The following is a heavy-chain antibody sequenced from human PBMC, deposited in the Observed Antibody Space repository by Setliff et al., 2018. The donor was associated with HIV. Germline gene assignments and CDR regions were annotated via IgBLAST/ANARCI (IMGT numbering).Heavy chain of an antibody. CDR3: SKSMKFYYYGLDV. Sequence: ASVKVSCKTSGYDFTGYQIHWVRQAPGQGLEWLGWIHPHTGATNYAQNFQGRVIMTREKSISTAYLDLSGLRSDDTAVCYCSKSMKFYYYGLDVWGPGTAVTV. V-gene: IGHV1-2*02. D-gene: IGHD2-8*01. J-gene: IGHJ6*02. CDR1: GYDFTGYQ. CDR2: IHPHTGAT.